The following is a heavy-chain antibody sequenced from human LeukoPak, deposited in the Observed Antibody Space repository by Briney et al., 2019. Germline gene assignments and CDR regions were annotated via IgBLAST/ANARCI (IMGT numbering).Heavy chain of an antibody. CDR3: ARDVAGGYNR. Sequence: PGGSLRLSCAASGFTFSGYSMNWVRQAPGKGLEWVSSISSGSSYIYYADSVKGRFTISRDNAKNSLYLQMNSLRAEDTAVYYCARDVAGGYNRWGQGTLVAVSS. CDR1: GFTFSGYS. V-gene: IGHV3-21*01. CDR2: ISSGSSYI. J-gene: IGHJ4*02. D-gene: IGHD5-24*01.